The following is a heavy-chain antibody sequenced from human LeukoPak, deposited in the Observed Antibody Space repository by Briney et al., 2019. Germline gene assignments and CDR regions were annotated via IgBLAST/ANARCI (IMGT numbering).Heavy chain of an antibody. Sequence: SETLSLTCTVSGGSISWTSDYWGWLRQPPGMGLEWIGSIDYSGTAHYYPSLQSRVTISVDTSKNHFSLNLSSVTAADTAVYYCARHSSGISMIVLWGQGTLVTVSS. CDR2: IDYSGTA. CDR3: ARHSSGISMIVL. CDR1: GGSISWTSDY. V-gene: IGHV4-39*01. D-gene: IGHD3-22*01. J-gene: IGHJ4*02.